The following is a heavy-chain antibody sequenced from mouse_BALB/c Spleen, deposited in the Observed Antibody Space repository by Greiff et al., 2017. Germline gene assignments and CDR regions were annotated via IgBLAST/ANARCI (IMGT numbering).Heavy chain of an antibody. CDR2: ISSGGGST. J-gene: IGHJ2*01. V-gene: IGHV5-12-1*01. D-gene: IGHD1-1*01. CDR1: GFAFSSYD. CDR3: ARRRGGRGPDYFDY. Sequence: EVKLVESGGGLVKPGGSLKLSCAASGFAFSSYDMSWVRQTPEKRLEWVAYISSGGGSTYYPDTVKGRFTISRDNAKNTLYLQMSSLKSEDTALYYGARRRGGRGPDYFDYWGQGTTLTVSS.